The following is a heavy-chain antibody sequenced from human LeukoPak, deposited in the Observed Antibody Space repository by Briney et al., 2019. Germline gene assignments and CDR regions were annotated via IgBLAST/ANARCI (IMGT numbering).Heavy chain of an antibody. CDR3: ARGPYYYGSGSYYYYYYYGMDV. J-gene: IGHJ6*02. CDR2: IYYSGST. Sequence: SQTLTLTCTVSGGSISSGDYYWSWIRQPPGKGLEWIGYIYYSGSTYYNPSLKSRVTISVDTSKNQFSLKLSSVTAADTAVYYCARGPYYYGSGSYYYYYYYGMDVWGQGTTVTVSS. V-gene: IGHV4-30-4*01. D-gene: IGHD3-10*01. CDR1: GGSISSGDYY.